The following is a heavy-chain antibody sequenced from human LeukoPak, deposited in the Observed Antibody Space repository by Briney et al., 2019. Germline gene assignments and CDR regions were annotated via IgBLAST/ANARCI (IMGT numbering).Heavy chain of an antibody. V-gene: IGHV1-24*01. D-gene: IGHD1-26*01. CDR1: GYTLTELS. CDR2: FDPEDGET. CDR3: ATDITVGATRDFDY. Sequence: ASVKVSCKVSGYTLTELSMHWVRQAPGKGLEWMGGFDPEDGETIYAQKFQGRVTMTEDTSTDTAYMELSSLRSEDTAVYYCATDITVGATRDFDYWGQGTLVTVSS. J-gene: IGHJ4*02.